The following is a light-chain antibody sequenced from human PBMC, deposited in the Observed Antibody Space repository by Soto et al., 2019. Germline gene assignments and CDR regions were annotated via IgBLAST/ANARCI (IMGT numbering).Light chain of an antibody. CDR2: DVS. CDR3: QQANSFPIT. V-gene: IGKV1-5*01. J-gene: IGKJ5*01. Sequence: DIQMTQSPSTLSASVGDRVTITCRASQSISSWLAWYQQKPGKAPKLLIYDVSSLESGVPSRFSGSGSGTEFTLTISSLQPDDFATYYCQQANSFPITFGQGTRLEIK. CDR1: QSISSW.